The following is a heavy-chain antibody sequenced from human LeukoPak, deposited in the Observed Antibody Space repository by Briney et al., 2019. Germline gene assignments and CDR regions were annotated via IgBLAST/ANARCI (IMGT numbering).Heavy chain of an antibody. V-gene: IGHV4-39*07. CDR2: IYYSGYT. D-gene: IGHD3-3*01. J-gene: IGHJ5*02. Sequence: PSETLSLTCTVSGGSISSSSYYWGWIRQPPGKGLEWIGSIYYSGYTYYNPSLKSRVSISVDTSKNQFSLKLTSVTAADTAVYYCATWHYDFWSTYGSYWFDPWGQGTLVTVSS. CDR1: GGSISSSSYY. CDR3: ATWHYDFWSTYGSYWFDP.